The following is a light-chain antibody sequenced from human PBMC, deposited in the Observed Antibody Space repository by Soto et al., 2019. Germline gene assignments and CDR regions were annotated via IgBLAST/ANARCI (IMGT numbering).Light chain of an antibody. CDR1: SGDVGGYNY. V-gene: IGLV2-8*01. J-gene: IGLJ2*01. CDR3: SSYAGSNIAV. Sequence: QSVLTQPPSASGSPGQSVTISCTGTSGDVGGYNYVSWYQQHPGKAPKLMIYEVNQRPSGVPDRFSGSKSGNTASLTVSGLQAEDEADYYCSSYAGSNIAVFSGGTKLTVL. CDR2: EVN.